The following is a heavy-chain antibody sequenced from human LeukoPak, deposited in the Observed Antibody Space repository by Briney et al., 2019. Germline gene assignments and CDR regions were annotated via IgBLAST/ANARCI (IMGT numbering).Heavy chain of an antibody. CDR1: GYTFTSYG. V-gene: IGHV1-18*01. D-gene: IGHD3-10*01. CDR3: AGVWWFGDTLGLDAFDI. J-gene: IGHJ3*02. Sequence: ASVKVSCKASGYTFTSYGISWVRQAPGQGLEWMGWISAYNGNTNYAQKLQGRVTMTTDTSTSTAYMELRSLRSDDTAVYYCAGVWWFGDTLGLDAFDIWGQRTMVTVSS. CDR2: ISAYNGNT.